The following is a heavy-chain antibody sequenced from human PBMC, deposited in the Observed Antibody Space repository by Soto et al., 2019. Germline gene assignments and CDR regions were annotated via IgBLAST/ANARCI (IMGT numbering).Heavy chain of an antibody. CDR3: ASSPGIAAEAGYYGMDV. Sequence: GASVKVSCKASGGTFSSYAISWVRQAPGQGLEWMGGIIPIFGTANYAQKFQGRVTITADESTSTAYMGLSSLRSEDTAVYYCASSPGIAAEAGYYGMDVWGQGTTVTVAS. CDR2: IIPIFGTA. V-gene: IGHV1-69*13. CDR1: GGTFSSYA. J-gene: IGHJ6*02. D-gene: IGHD6-13*01.